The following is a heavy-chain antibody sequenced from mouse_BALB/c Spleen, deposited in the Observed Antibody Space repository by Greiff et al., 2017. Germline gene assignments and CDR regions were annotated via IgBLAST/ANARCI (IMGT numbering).Heavy chain of an antibody. CDR2: ISSGSSTI. CDR3: ARSYGSSLFAY. Sequence: EVQVVESGGGLVQPGGSRKLSCAASGFTFTSFGMHWVRQAPEKGLEWVAYISSGSSTIYYADTVKGRFTISRDNPKNTLFLQMTSLTSEDTAMYYCARSYGSSLFAYWGQGTLVTVSA. D-gene: IGHD1-1*01. J-gene: IGHJ3*01. CDR1: GFTFTSFG. V-gene: IGHV5-17*02.